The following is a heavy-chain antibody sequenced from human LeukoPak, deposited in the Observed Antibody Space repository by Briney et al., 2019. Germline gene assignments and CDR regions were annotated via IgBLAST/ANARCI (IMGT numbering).Heavy chain of an antibody. CDR2: INSSGGST. V-gene: IGHV3-23*01. J-gene: IGHJ4*02. CDR3: ARGLAVTALGY. D-gene: IGHD2-21*02. CDR1: GFTFSSYA. Sequence: TGGSLRLSCAASGFTFSSYAMSRVRQAPGKGLEWVSTINSSGGSTYYADSVKGRFTISRDNAKNSLYLQMNSLRAEDTAVYYCARGLAVTALGYWGQGTLVTVSS.